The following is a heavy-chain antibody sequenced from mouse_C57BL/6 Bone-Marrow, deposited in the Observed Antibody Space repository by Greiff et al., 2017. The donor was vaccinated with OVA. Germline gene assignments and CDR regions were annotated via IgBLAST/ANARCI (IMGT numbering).Heavy chain of an antibody. V-gene: IGHV14-3*01. CDR2: IDPANGNT. D-gene: IGHD2-14*01. CDR3: ARPDLVQYDGAWFAY. J-gene: IGHJ3*01. CDR1: GFNIKNTY. Sequence: VQLQQSVAELVRPGASVKLSCTASGFNIKNTYMHWVKQRPEQGLEWIGRIDPANGNTKYAPKFQGKATITADTSSNTAYLQLSSLTSEDTAIYYCARPDLVQYDGAWFAYWGQGTLVTVSA.